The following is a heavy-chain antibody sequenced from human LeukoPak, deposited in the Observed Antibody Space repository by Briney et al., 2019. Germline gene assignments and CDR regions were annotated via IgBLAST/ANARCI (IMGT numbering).Heavy chain of an antibody. CDR3: ARVGLQYNWFDP. V-gene: IGHV3-48*03. D-gene: IGHD3-16*01. J-gene: IGHJ5*02. CDR2: ISSSGSTI. Sequence: YISSSGSTIYYADSVKGRFTISRDNAKNSLYLQMNSLRAEDTAVYYCARVGLQYNWFDPWGQGTLVTVSS.